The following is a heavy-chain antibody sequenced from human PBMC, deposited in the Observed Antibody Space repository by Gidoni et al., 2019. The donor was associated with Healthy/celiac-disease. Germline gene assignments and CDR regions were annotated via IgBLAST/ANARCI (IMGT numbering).Heavy chain of an antibody. CDR1: GGSISSSSYY. CDR2: IYYSGST. J-gene: IGHJ5*02. D-gene: IGHD3-10*01. CDR3: ARGDGSGSYYTNWFDP. V-gene: IGHV4-39*01. Sequence: QLQLQESGPGLVKPSETLSLTCTVSGGSISSSSYYWGWIRQPPGKGLEWIGSIYYSGSTYYNPSLKSRVTISVDTSKNQFSLKLSSVTAADTAVYYCARGDGSGSYYTNWFDPWGQGTLVTVSS.